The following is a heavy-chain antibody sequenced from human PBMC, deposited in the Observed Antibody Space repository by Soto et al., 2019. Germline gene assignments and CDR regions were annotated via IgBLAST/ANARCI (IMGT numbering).Heavy chain of an antibody. CDR2: ISYDGSNK. CDR3: ARAVVATIDHWFDP. V-gene: IGHV3-30-3*01. CDR1: GFTFSSYA. Sequence: QVQLVESGGGVVQPGRSLRLSCAASGFTFSSYAMHWVRQAPGKGLEWVAVISYDGSNKYYADSVKGRFTISRDNSKNTLYLQMNSLRAEDTAVYYCARAVVATIDHWFDPWGQGTLVTVSS. J-gene: IGHJ5*02. D-gene: IGHD5-12*01.